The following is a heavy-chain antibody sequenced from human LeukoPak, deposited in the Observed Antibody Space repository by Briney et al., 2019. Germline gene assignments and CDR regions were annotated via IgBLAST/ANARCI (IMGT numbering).Heavy chain of an antibody. V-gene: IGHV4-4*07. CDR1: GASISSHY. CDR2: ISTSGST. D-gene: IGHD3-22*01. Sequence: SETLSLTCTVSGASISSHYWSWIRQPPGKGLEWIGRISTSGSTNYNPSLKSRVTMSVDTSNNQFSLKLSSVTAADTAVYYCARVSHYYDSSGYYYVRAFDIWGQGTMVTVSS. J-gene: IGHJ3*02. CDR3: ARVSHYYDSSGYYYVRAFDI.